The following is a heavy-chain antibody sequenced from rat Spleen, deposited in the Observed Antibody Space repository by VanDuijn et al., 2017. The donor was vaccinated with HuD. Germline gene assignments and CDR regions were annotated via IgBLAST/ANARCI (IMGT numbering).Heavy chain of an antibody. CDR2: ISPSGVT. CDR3: VRQDTSGYSNWFTY. V-gene: IGHV5S11*01. Sequence: EVQLVESGGGLVQPGGSLKLSCEASGFTFRNFDMAWVRQAPTKGLEGVASISPSGVTYYRDSVKGRLTVSRENAKSTLYFLTDSLRSEETATYYCVRQDTSGYSNWFTYWGQGTLVTVSS. CDR1: GFTFRNFD. J-gene: IGHJ3*01. D-gene: IGHD4-3*01.